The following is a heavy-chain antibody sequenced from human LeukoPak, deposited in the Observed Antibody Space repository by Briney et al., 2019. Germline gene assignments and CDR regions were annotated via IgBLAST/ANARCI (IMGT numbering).Heavy chain of an antibody. CDR2: IIPIFGTA. CDR1: GGTSSSYA. J-gene: IGHJ4*02. CDR3: ASSSSSSWFPLKFDY. Sequence: SVKVSCKASGGTSSSYAISWVRQAPGQGLEWMGGIIPIFGTANYAQKFQGRVTITADKSTSTAYMELSSLRSEDTAVYYCASSSSSSWFPLKFDYWGQGTLVTVSS. V-gene: IGHV1-69*06. D-gene: IGHD6-6*01.